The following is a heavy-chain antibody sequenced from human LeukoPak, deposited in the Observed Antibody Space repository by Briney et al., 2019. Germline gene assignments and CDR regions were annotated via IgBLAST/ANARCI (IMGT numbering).Heavy chain of an antibody. D-gene: IGHD6-13*01. V-gene: IGHV4-4*09. CDR2: IYTSGST. J-gene: IGHJ6*03. CDR3: AREARDLSSSWYYYYMDV. Sequence: SETLSLTCTDSGGSISSYYWSWIRQPPGKGLEWIGYIYTSGSTNYNPSLKSRVTISVDTSKNQFSLKLSSVTAADTAVYYCAREARDLSSSWYYYYMDVWGKGTTVTVSS. CDR1: GGSISSYY.